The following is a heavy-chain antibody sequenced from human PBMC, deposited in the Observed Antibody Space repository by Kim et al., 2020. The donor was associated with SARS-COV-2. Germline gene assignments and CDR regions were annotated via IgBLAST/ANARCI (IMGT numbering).Heavy chain of an antibody. CDR2: ISYDGSNK. J-gene: IGHJ4*02. Sequence: GGSLRLSCAASGFTFSSYAMHWVRQAPGKGLEWVAVISYDGSNKYYADPVKGRFTISRDNSKNTLYLQMNSLRAEDTAVYYCARAPGTTVTLGYWGQGTLVTVSS. D-gene: IGHD4-17*01. V-gene: IGHV3-30*04. CDR3: ARAPGTTVTLGY. CDR1: GFTFSSYA.